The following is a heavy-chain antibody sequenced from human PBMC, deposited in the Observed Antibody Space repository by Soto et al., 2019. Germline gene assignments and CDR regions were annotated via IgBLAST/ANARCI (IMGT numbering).Heavy chain of an antibody. CDR3: SRVFPATVTTFSVAYYFDY. J-gene: IGHJ4*02. V-gene: IGHV1-69*02. CDR1: GGTFSSYT. D-gene: IGHD4-17*01. Sequence: QVQLVQSGAEVKKPGSSVKVSCKASGGTFSSYTISWVRQAPGQGLEWMGRIIPILGIANYAQKFQGRVTIPADKSTSTGYMERSSLRSEYTAGYYCSRVFPATVTTFSVAYYFDYWGQGTLVTVSS. CDR2: IIPILGIA.